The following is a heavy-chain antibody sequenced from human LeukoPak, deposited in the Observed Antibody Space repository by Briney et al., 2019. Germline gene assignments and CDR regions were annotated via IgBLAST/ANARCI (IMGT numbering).Heavy chain of an antibody. D-gene: IGHD6-19*01. Sequence: SQTLSLTCAVSGVSISTGGYSWSWIRQPPGKGLEWIGYIHYSGGITYYNPSLKSRVTISVDTSRNQFSLNLTSVTAADTATYYCARETMLAGFASGLGFNYWGQGIPVIVSS. J-gene: IGHJ4*02. CDR3: ARETMLAGFASGLGFNY. CDR2: IHYSGGIT. CDR1: GVSISTGGYS. V-gene: IGHV4-30-4*07.